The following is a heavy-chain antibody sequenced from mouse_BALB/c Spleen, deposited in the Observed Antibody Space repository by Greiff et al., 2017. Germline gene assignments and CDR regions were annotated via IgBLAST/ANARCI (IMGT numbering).Heavy chain of an antibody. V-gene: IGHV5-12-2*01. Sequence: EVKLVESGGGLVQPGGSLKLSCAASGFTFSSYTMSWVRQTPEKRLEWVAYISNGGGSTYYPDTVTGRVTISRDNAKNTLYLQMSSLKSEDTAMYYYARSTEITTGAWFDYWGQGTLVTVSA. D-gene: IGHD2-4*01. CDR2: ISNGGGST. CDR1: GFTFSSYT. CDR3: ARSTEITTGAWFDY. J-gene: IGHJ3*01.